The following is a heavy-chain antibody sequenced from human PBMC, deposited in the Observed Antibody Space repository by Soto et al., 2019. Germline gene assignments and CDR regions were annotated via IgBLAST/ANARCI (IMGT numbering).Heavy chain of an antibody. Sequence: GGSLRLSCAASGFTFTRYSMNWVRQAPGKGLEWVSSISSTTNYIYYGDSMKGRFTISRDNAKNSLYLELNSLRAEDTAVYYCARESEDLTSNFDYWGQGTLVTVS. CDR2: ISSTTNYI. J-gene: IGHJ4*02. V-gene: IGHV3-21*06. CDR3: ARESEDLTSNFDY. CDR1: GFTFTRYS.